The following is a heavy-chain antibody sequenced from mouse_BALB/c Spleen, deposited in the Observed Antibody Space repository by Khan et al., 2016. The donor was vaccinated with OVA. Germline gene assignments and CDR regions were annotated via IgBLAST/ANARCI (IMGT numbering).Heavy chain of an antibody. CDR3: ARLAYYYDSEGFAY. CDR1: GFTFSTYG. V-gene: IGHV5-6*01. J-gene: IGHJ3*01. D-gene: IGHD1-1*01. Sequence: VQLKESGGDIVKPGGSLKLSCAASGFTFSTYGMSWVRQTPDKRLEWVATVSTGGHYTNYTDTVKGRFTISRDNAKNTLYLQMSSLGSEDTAIFYCARLAYYYDSEGFAYWGQGTLVTVSA. CDR2: VSTGGHYT.